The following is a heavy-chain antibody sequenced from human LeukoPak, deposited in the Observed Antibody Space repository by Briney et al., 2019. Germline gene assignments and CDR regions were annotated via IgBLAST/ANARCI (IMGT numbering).Heavy chain of an antibody. J-gene: IGHJ4*02. CDR3: ASEGLDYDFWSGPDY. V-gene: IGHV6-1*01. D-gene: IGHD3-3*01. CDR1: GDSVSSNSAA. CDR2: TYYRSKWYN. Sequence: SQTLSLTCAISGDSVSSNSAAWNWIRQSPSRGLEWLGRTYYRSKWYNDYEVSVKSRITINPDTSKNQFSLQLNSVPPEDTAVYYCASEGLDYDFWSGPDYWGQGTLVTVSS.